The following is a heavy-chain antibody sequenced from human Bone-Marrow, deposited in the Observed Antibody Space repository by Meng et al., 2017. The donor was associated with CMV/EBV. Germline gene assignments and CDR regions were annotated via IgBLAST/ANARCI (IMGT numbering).Heavy chain of an antibody. CDR2: IYYSGST. CDR1: GGSISSYY. V-gene: IGHV4-39*07. D-gene: IGHD5/OR15-5a*01. Sequence: GSLRLTCTVSGGSISSYYWSWIRQPPGKGLEWIGSIYYSGSTYYNPSLKSRVTISIDTSKNQFSLKLNSVTAADTAVYYCATSRGVYYATEGDYWGQGTLVTVSS. J-gene: IGHJ4*02. CDR3: ATSRGVYYATEGDY.